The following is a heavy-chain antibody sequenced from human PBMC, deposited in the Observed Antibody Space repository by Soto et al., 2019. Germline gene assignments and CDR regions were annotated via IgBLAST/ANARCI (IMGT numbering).Heavy chain of an antibody. CDR1: GFTFSSYA. V-gene: IGHV3-23*01. Sequence: EVQLLESGGGLVQPGGSLRLSCAASGFTFSSYAMSWVRQAPGKGLEWVSAMSGSDGTTYYADSVKGRFSFSRDNSTNTLYLQMNSLRPENSAVYYCAKTATGWFRAFDIWGQGTMVTVSS. D-gene: IGHD6-19*01. CDR2: MSGSDGTT. J-gene: IGHJ3*02. CDR3: AKTATGWFRAFDI.